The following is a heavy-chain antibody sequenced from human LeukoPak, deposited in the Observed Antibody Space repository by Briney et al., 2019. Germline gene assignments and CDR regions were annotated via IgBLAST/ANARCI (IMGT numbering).Heavy chain of an antibody. V-gene: IGHV1-2*02. CDR3: ARETMARTWFDP. CDR1: GYTFTGYY. CDR2: INPNSGGT. J-gene: IGHJ5*02. D-gene: IGHD3-10*01. Sequence: ASVKVSCKASGYTFTGYYMHWVRQAPGQGLERMGWINPNSGGTNYAQKFQGRVTMTRDTSISTAYMELSRLRSDDTAVYYCARETMARTWFDPWGQGTLVTVSS.